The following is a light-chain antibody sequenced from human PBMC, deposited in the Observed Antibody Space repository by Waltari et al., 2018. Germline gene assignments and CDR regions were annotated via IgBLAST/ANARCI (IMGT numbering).Light chain of an antibody. CDR1: SSDIGSDY. CDR2: EHN. CDR3: QPYDSGLSTCV. Sequence: QSVLTQPPSVSGAPGQRVTISCTGSSSDIGSDYVQWCQQLTGAAPKLLIYEHNIRPSGISDRFSGSHSVTSASLPITGLQSEDEADYDCQPYDSGLSTCVFGGGTRLTVL. J-gene: IGLJ3*02. V-gene: IGLV1-40*01.